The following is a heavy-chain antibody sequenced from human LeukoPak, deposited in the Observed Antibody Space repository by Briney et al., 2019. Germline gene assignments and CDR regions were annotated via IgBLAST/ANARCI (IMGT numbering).Heavy chain of an antibody. J-gene: IGHJ4*02. D-gene: IGHD3-22*01. CDR2: VVVGNGNT. Sequence: VQVSSQASGFTFTSSAVQWVRPARGRRLEWIGWVVVGNGNTNYAQKFQERVTITRDMSTGTAYMELSSLRSEDTAIYYCAAARYDSSGFYYFDFWGQGTLVTVSS. CDR3: AAARYDSSGFYYFDF. V-gene: IGHV1-58*01. CDR1: GFTFTSSA.